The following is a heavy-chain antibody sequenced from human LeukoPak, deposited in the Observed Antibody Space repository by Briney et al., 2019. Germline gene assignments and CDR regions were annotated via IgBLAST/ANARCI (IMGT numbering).Heavy chain of an antibody. CDR1: GFTFSSYW. V-gene: IGHV3-74*01. CDR2: IKSDGST. Sequence: GGSLRLSCAASGFTFSSYWMHWVRPAPGKGLVWVSRIKSDGSTNYADSVKGRFTISRDNAKNTLSLQMNSLRAEDTAVYYCARPPSDTGGYYPEYFRHWGQGTLVTVSS. J-gene: IGHJ1*01. CDR3: ARPPSDTGGYYPEYFRH. D-gene: IGHD3-22*01.